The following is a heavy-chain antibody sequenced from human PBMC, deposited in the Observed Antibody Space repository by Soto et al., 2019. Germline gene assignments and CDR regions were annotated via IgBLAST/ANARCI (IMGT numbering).Heavy chain of an antibody. J-gene: IGHJ4*02. CDR1: GFTFSSYA. Sequence: GGSLRLSCAASGFTFSSYAMSWVRQAPGKGLEWVSAISGSGGSTYYADSVKGRFTISRDNSKNTLYLQMNSLRAEDTAVYYCAKDVPGLSAAGPRFDFCGQGPLVTVFS. V-gene: IGHV3-23*01. CDR3: AKDVPGLSAAGPRFDF. D-gene: IGHD6-13*01. CDR2: ISGSGGST.